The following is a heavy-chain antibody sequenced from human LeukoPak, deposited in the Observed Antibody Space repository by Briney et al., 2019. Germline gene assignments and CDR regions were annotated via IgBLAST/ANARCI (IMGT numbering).Heavy chain of an antibody. D-gene: IGHD3-3*01. Sequence: GGSLRLSCAASGFTFSSYWMHWVRQAPGKGLVWVSRINTDGSSTSYADSVKGRFTISRDNAKNTLYLQMNSLRAEDTAVYYCARVGDFWSGYPKVWGQGTLVTVSS. J-gene: IGHJ4*02. CDR1: GFTFSSYW. CDR3: ARVGDFWSGYPKV. CDR2: INTDGSST. V-gene: IGHV3-74*01.